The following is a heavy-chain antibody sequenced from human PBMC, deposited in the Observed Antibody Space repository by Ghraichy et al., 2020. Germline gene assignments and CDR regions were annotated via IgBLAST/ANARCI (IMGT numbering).Heavy chain of an antibody. J-gene: IGHJ6*02. Sequence: SETLSLTCTVSGGSISSSSYYWRWLRPPPGKGLEWIGSIYYSGSTYYNPSLKSRVTISVDTSKNQFSLKLSSVTAADTAVYYCARLSYPYYYGMDVWGQGTTVTVSS. CDR1: GGSISSSSYY. CDR2: IYYSGST. CDR3: ARLSYPYYYGMDV. D-gene: IGHD3-10*01. V-gene: IGHV4-39*01.